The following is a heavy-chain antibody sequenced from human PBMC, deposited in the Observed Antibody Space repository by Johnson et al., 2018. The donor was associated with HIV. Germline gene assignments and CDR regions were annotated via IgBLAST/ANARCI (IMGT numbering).Heavy chain of an antibody. Sequence: QVQLVESGGGLVKPGGSLRLSCAASGFTFSSYAMHWVRLAPGKGLEWVAVILYDGSNKYYTESVMGRFTISRDNAKNTLYLQMNGLRAEDTAVYYCAREGREDSSGYDGFDIWGQGTMVTVSS. J-gene: IGHJ3*02. D-gene: IGHD3-22*01. CDR2: ILYDGSNK. CDR3: AREGREDSSGYDGFDI. CDR1: GFTFSSYA. V-gene: IGHV3-30*04.